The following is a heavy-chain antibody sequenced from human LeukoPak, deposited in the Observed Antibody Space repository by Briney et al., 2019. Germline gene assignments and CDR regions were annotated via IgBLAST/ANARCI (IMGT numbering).Heavy chain of an antibody. D-gene: IGHD3-10*01. J-gene: IGHJ4*02. CDR1: GFTFSRYW. CDR2: IKNDGSEE. V-gene: IGHV3-7*01. CDR3: ARAIRGSAVDTGDR. Sequence: PGGSLRLSCAASGFTFSRYWMRWVRQAPGKGLAGVANIKNDGSEEYYVDSVKGRFTISRDNDRNSLFLQMNSLTVEDTAVYYCARAIRGSAVDTGDRWGQGTLVTVSS.